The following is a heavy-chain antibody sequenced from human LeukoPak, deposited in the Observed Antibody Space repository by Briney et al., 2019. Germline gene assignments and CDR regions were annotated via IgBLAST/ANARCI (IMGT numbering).Heavy chain of an antibody. CDR2: ISGGGGGT. CDR1: GFTFSSSA. J-gene: IGHJ4*02. V-gene: IGHV3-23*01. D-gene: IGHD1-26*01. Sequence: GGSLRLSCAASGFTFSSSAMSWVRQAPGKGLEWVSGISGGGGGTYYADSVKGRFIISRDNSKNTLYLQMNSLGAEDTAAYYCAKAGSIRFDYWGQGTLVTVSS. CDR3: AKAGSIRFDY.